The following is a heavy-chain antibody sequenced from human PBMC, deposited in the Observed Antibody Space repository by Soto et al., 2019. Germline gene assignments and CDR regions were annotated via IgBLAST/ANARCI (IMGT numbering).Heavy chain of an antibody. CDR1: GGSISSYY. Sequence: SETLSLTCTVSGGSISSYYWSWIRQPPGKGLEWIGYIYYSGSTNYNPSLKSRVTISVDTSKNQFSLKLSSVTAADTAVYYCARGGYSYGYYFDYWGQGTLVTVSS. CDR3: ARGGYSYGYYFDY. V-gene: IGHV4-59*01. D-gene: IGHD5-18*01. J-gene: IGHJ4*02. CDR2: IYYSGST.